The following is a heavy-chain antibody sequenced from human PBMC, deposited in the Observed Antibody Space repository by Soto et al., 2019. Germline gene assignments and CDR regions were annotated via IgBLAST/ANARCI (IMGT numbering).Heavy chain of an antibody. CDR3: ARGASSSWDAYYYYYYGMDV. CDR2: IYHSGST. Sequence: SETLSLTCAVYGGSFSGYYWSWIRQPPGKGLEWIGEIYHSGSTNYNPSLKSRVTISVDKSKNQFSLKLSSVTAADTAVYYCARGASSSWDAYYYYYYGMDVWGQGTTVTVSS. V-gene: IGHV4-34*01. CDR1: GGSFSGYY. J-gene: IGHJ6*02. D-gene: IGHD6-13*01.